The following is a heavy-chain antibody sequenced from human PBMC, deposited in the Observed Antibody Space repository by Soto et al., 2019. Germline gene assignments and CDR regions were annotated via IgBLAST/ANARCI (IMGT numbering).Heavy chain of an antibody. Sequence: QVQMVRSGGEAKKPGASLKVSCKTSGYTFRSFGVSWVRQAPGQGLEWTGWISGYNGQTQYVQTLQGRVTMTADTATTTVYMELRGLRSKDTAVSVCARDKMRDDCCLGTFDYWGQGTRVTVSS. D-gene: IGHD3-16*01. J-gene: IGHJ4*02. CDR3: ARDKMRDDCCLGTFDY. V-gene: IGHV1-18*04. CDR2: ISGYNGQT. CDR1: GYTFRSFG.